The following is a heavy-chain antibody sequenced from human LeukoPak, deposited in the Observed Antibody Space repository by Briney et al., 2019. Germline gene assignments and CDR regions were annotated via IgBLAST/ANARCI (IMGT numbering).Heavy chain of an antibody. CDR2: INHSGST. Sequence: SETLPLTCAVYGGSFSGYYWSWIRQPPAKGLEWIGEINHSGSTNYNQSLKSRVTISVDTSKNQFSLKLSSVTAADTAVYYCARERYSSPSAPYYYYYMDVWGKGTTVTVSS. V-gene: IGHV4-34*01. D-gene: IGHD6-6*01. J-gene: IGHJ6*03. CDR3: ARERYSSPSAPYYYYYMDV. CDR1: GGSFSGYY.